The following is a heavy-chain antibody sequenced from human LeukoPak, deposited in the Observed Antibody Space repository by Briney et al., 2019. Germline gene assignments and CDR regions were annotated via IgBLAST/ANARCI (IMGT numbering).Heavy chain of an antibody. CDR1: GGSISSYY. V-gene: IGHV4-59*08. J-gene: IGHJ4*02. D-gene: IGHD6-19*01. CDR3: ASTRDSSGWYDY. CDR2: IYYSGST. Sequence: SETLSLTCTVSGGSISSYYWSWIRQPPGKGLEWIGYIYYSGSTNYNPSLKSRVTISVDTSKNQFSLKPSSVTAADTAVYYCASTRDSSGWYDYWGQGTLVTVSS.